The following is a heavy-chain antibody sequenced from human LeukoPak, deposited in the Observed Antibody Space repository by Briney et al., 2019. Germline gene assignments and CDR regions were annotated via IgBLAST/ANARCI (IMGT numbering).Heavy chain of an antibody. CDR3: TTPEEGYFDY. V-gene: IGHV3-15*01. CDR2: IKSKTDGGTT. Sequence: GGSLRLSCAASGFTFSHALMSWVRQAPGKGLEWVGRIKSKTDGGTTDYAAPVKGRFTISRDDSKNTLYLQMNSLKTEDTAVYFCTTPEEGYFDYWGQGTLVTVSS. J-gene: IGHJ4*02. CDR1: GFTFSHAL.